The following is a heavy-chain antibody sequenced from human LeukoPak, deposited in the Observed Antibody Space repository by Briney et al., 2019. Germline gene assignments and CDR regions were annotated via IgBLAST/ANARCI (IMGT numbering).Heavy chain of an antibody. CDR1: GYTFTSYG. V-gene: IGHV1-18*01. Sequence: GASVTVSYKASGYTFTSYGISWVRQAPGQGLEWMGWISAYNGNTNYAQKLQGRVTMTTDTSTSSAYMELRSLRSDDTAVYYCARALVVVAATHWFGPGGQGTLVTVPS. CDR3: ARALVVVAATHWFGP. CDR2: ISAYNGNT. D-gene: IGHD2-15*01. J-gene: IGHJ5*02.